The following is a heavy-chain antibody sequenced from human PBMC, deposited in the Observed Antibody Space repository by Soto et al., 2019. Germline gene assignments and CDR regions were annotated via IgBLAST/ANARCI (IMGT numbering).Heavy chain of an antibody. CDR1: GYTFTGYY. D-gene: IGHD4-17*01. CDR3: ARGKYDDGPESPKTWFGP. Sequence: APVKVSCKASGYTFTGYYMHWARQAPGQGLEWMGWINPNSGGINYAQKFQGRVTMTRDTSISTAYMELSRLRSDDTPVYYRARGKYDDGPESPKTWFGPWDQGPLVAVS. CDR2: INPNSGGI. J-gene: IGHJ5*01. V-gene: IGHV1-2*02.